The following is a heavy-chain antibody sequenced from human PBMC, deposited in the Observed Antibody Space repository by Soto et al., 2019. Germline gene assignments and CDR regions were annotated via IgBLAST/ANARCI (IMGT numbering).Heavy chain of an antibody. CDR1: GFTFSSYA. CDR2: ISGSGGST. J-gene: IGHJ6*03. V-gene: IGHV3-23*01. CDR3: AEEGVDNVAVVAVSIDYYNYMDV. D-gene: IGHD2-15*01. Sequence: GGSLRLSCAASGFTFSSYAMSWVRQAPGKGLEWVSAISGSGGSTYYADSVKGRFTISRDNSKNTLYLQMNSLRAEDTAVYYCAEEGVDNVAVVAVSIDYYNYMDVWGKGTTVTVSS.